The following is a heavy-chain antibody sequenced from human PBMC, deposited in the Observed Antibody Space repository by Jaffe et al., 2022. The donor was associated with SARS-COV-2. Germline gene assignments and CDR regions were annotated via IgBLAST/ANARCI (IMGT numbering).Heavy chain of an antibody. CDR2: IKQDGSEK. Sequence: EVQLVESGGGLVQPGGSLRLSCAASGFTFSSYWMSWVRQAPGKGLEWVANIKQDGSEKYYVDSVKGRFTISRDNAKNSLYLQMNSLRAEDTAVYYCASFLYYYGSGSWNWGQGTLVTVSS. V-gene: IGHV3-7*01. D-gene: IGHD3-10*01. CDR3: ASFLYYYGSGSWN. CDR1: GFTFSSYW. J-gene: IGHJ4*02.